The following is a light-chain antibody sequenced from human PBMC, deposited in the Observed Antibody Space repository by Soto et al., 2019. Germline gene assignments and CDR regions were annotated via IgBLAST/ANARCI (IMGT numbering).Light chain of an antibody. CDR3: SSYTSSSTLDV. CDR1: SSDIDSYNY. J-gene: IGLJ1*01. V-gene: IGLV2-14*01. Sequence: QSVLTQPASVSGSPGQSITISCTGTSSDIDSYNYVSWYQKHPGKAPKLMNYDISNRPSGVSNRFSGSKSGNTAFLTISGLQAEDEADYYCSSYTSSSTLDVFGTGTKGTVL. CDR2: DIS.